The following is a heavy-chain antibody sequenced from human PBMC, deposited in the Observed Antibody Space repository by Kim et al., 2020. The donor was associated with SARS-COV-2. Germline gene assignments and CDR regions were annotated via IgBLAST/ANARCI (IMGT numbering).Heavy chain of an antibody. CDR3: AITSPAYYYDSSGYHYPFDY. V-gene: IGHV1-69*04. D-gene: IGHD3-22*01. J-gene: IGHJ4*02. CDR2: IIPILGIA. CDR1: GGTFSSYA. Sequence: SAKVSCKASGGTFSSYAISWVRQAPGQGLEWMGRIIPILGIANYAQKFQGRVTITADKSTSTAYMELSSLRSEDTAVYYCAITSPAYYYDSSGYHYPFDYWGQGTLVTVSS.